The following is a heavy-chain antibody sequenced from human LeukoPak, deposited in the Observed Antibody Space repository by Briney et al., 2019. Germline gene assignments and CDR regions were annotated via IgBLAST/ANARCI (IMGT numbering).Heavy chain of an antibody. J-gene: IGHJ4*02. CDR1: GGSFSGYY. CDR3: ARGGYCSSTSCYGPSDFGY. D-gene: IGHD2-2*03. CDR2: INHSGST. V-gene: IGHV4-34*01. Sequence: SETLSLTCAVYGGSFSGYYWSWIRQPPGKGLDWIGEINHSGSTNYNPSLKSRVTISVDTSKNQFSLKLSSVTAADTAVYYCARGGYCSSTSCYGPSDFGYWGQGTLVTVSS.